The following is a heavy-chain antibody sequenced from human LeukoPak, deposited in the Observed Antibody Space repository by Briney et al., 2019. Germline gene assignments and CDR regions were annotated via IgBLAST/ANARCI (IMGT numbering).Heavy chain of an antibody. Sequence: SETLSLTCTVSSGXISSYYWSWIRQPPGKGLEWIGYIYYTGSTNYNPSLKSRVTISVDTSKNQFSLNLSSVTAADTAVYYCARVPAAGTGPDYWGQGTLVTVSS. J-gene: IGHJ4*02. V-gene: IGHV4-59*08. D-gene: IGHD6-13*01. CDR2: IYYTGST. CDR3: ARVPAAGTGPDY. CDR1: SGXISSYY.